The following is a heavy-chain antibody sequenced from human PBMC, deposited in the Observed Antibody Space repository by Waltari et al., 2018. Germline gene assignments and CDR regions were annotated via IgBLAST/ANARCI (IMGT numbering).Heavy chain of an antibody. V-gene: IGHV4-59*08. J-gene: IGHJ4*02. Sequence: QVRLQESGPGLVKPSETLSLTCTVSGDSISSFYWSWIRQPPGKGLEWIGYISYSGSANYNPSLKSRVTISVDTSKNQFSLKLSSVTAADTAVYYCARQDGSSWYEVDYWGQGTLVTVSS. CDR3: ARQDGSSWYEVDY. D-gene: IGHD6-13*01. CDR1: GDSISSFY. CDR2: ISYSGSA.